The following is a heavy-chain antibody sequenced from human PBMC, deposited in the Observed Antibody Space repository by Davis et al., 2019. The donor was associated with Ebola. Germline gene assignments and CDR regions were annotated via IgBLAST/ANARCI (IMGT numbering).Heavy chain of an antibody. CDR1: GFTFSSYA. Sequence: GESLKISCAASGFTFSSYAMSWVRQAPGKGLEWVSAISGSGGSTYYADSVKGRSTISRDNSKNTLYLQMNSLRAEDTAVYYCAKIQGGTTCFDYWGQGTLVTVSS. D-gene: IGHD1-7*01. V-gene: IGHV3-23*01. CDR3: AKIQGGTTCFDY. CDR2: ISGSGGST. J-gene: IGHJ4*02.